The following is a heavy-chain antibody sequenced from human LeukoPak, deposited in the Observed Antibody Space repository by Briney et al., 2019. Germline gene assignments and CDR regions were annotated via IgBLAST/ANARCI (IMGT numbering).Heavy chain of an antibody. D-gene: IGHD2-15*01. CDR1: GGSFSGYY. CDR3: ARGSNSVALPYFDY. J-gene: IGHJ4*02. V-gene: IGHV4-34*01. Sequence: PSETLSLTCAVYGGSFSGYYWSWIRQPPGKGLEWIGEINHSGGTNYHPSLKSRVTISVDTSKNQFSLKLSSVTAADTAVYYCARGSNSVALPYFDYWGQGTLVTVSS. CDR2: INHSGGT.